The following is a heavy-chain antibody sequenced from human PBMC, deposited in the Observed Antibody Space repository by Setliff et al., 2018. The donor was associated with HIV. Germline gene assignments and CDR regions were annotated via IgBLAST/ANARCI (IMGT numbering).Heavy chain of an antibody. CDR1: GGSISSSSYY. CDR3: ARAVNFDY. Sequence: SETLSLTCTVSGGSISSSSYYWGWIRQPPGKGLEWIGTIYYSGNTYYSPSLKSRVTISVDTSRNQFSLKLTSVTAADTAIYYCARAVNFDYWGQGTQVTVSS. D-gene: IGHD6-19*01. CDR2: IYYSGNT. J-gene: IGHJ4*02. V-gene: IGHV4-39*07.